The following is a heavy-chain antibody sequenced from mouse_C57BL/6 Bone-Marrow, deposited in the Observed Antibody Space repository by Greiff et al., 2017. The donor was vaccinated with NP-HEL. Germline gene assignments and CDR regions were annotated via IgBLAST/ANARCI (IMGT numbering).Heavy chain of an antibody. CDR2: IYPRSGNT. V-gene: IGHV1-81*01. CDR3: ARYYGSSYEGWYFDV. D-gene: IGHD1-1*01. J-gene: IGHJ1*03. CDR1: GYTFTSYG. Sequence: QVQLQQSGAELARPGASVKLSCKASGYTFTSYGISWVKQRTGQGLEWIGEIYPRSGNTYYNEKFKGKATLTADKSSSTAYMELRSLTSEDSAVYFCARYYGSSYEGWYFDVWGTGTTVTVSS.